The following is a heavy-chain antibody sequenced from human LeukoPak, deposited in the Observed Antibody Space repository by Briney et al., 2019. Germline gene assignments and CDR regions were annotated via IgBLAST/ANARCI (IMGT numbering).Heavy chain of an antibody. J-gene: IGHJ4*02. CDR1: GGSISGYY. CDR3: ARHIGKWGFDY. CDR2: TRSTGNA. Sequence: SETLSLTCTVSGGSISGYYWSWIRQPPGRGLEWVGNTRSTGNAKSNPSLGSRVTVSADTSKDQISLKLSSVTATDTAIYYCARHIGKWGFDYWGQGILVTVSS. V-gene: IGHV4-59*08. D-gene: IGHD3-16*01.